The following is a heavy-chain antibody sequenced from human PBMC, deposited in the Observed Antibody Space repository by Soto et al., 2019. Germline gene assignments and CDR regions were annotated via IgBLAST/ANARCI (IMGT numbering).Heavy chain of an antibody. D-gene: IGHD1-26*01. CDR1: GFTFSSYS. V-gene: IGHV3-48*01. CDR2: ISSSSSTI. J-gene: IGHJ5*02. CDR3: ARHPERIGEIGWFGP. Sequence: EVPLVESGGGLVQPGGSLRLSCAASGFTFSSYSMNWVRQAPGKGLEWVSYISSSSSTIYYADSVKGRFIISRDNAKNSLYLQMNSLRAEDTAVYYCARHPERIGEIGWFGPGGQGTLVTVSS.